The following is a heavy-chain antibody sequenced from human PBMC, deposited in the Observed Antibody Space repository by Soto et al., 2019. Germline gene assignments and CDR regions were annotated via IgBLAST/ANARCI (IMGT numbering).Heavy chain of an antibody. Sequence: GGSLRLSCAASGFTFSSYGISWVRQAPGKGLEWVSGISDSGGSTYYADSVRGRFTISRDNSKNMLYLQMNSLRAEDTAVYYCAKTSVGTYFFDYWGQGTLVTVSS. J-gene: IGHJ4*02. V-gene: IGHV3-23*01. CDR3: AKTSVGTYFFDY. D-gene: IGHD7-27*01. CDR1: GFTFSSYG. CDR2: ISDSGGST.